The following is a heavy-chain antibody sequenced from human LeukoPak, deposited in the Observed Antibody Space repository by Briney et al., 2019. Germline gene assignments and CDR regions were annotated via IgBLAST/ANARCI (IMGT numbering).Heavy chain of an antibody. CDR1: QFTFSTYS. CDR3: ARRAGEYSHPYDY. CDR2: IYSGGNT. Sequence: GGSLRLSCAASQFTFSTYSMNWVRQAPGKGLEWVSFIYSGGNTHYSDSVKGRFTISRDNSKNTLYLQMNSLRAEDTAIYCCARRAGEYSHPYDYWGQGTLVTVSS. D-gene: IGHD2-15*01. V-gene: IGHV3-53*01. J-gene: IGHJ4*02.